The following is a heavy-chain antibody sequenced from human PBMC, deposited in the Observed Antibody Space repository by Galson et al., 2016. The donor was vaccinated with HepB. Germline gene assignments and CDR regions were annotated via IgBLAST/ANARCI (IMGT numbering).Heavy chain of an antibody. J-gene: IGHJ6*03. D-gene: IGHD3-10*01. CDR2: IWYDGSNK. V-gene: IGHV3-33*01. CDR1: GFTFSSYG. Sequence: SLRLSCAASGFTFSSYGFHWVRQTPGTGLEWVAVIWYDGSNKYYADSVKGRFTISRDDSKNTVYLQMNSLRAEDTAVYYCARGSVDTGRYYSYYLAVWGKGTRVTVSS. CDR3: ARGSVDTGRYYSYYLAV.